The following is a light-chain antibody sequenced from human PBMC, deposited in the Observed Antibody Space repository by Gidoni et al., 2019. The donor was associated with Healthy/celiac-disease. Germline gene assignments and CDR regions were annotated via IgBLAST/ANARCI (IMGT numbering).Light chain of an antibody. CDR3: NSRDSSGNHSYV. V-gene: IGLV3-19*01. CDR2: GKN. Sequence: SSELTQDPAVSVPLGQTVRITCQGDSLRSYYASWYQQKPGQAPVLVIYGKNNRPSGIPDRFSGSSSGNTASLTITGAQAEDEADYYCNSRDSSGNHSYVFGTGTKVTVL. J-gene: IGLJ1*01. CDR1: SLRSYY.